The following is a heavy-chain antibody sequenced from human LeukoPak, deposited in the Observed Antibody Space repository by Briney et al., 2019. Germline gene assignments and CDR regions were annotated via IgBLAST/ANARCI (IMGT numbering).Heavy chain of an antibody. CDR1: GFTVSSND. D-gene: IGHD4-17*01. V-gene: IGHV3-66*02. Sequence: GGSLRLSCAASGFTVSSNDMSWVRQAPGKGLEWVSVIYSGGSTYYADSVKGRFTISRDNSKNTLYLQMNSLRAEDTAVYYCARGYGDYEPDAFDIWGQGTMVTVSS. CDR2: IYSGGST. J-gene: IGHJ3*02. CDR3: ARGYGDYEPDAFDI.